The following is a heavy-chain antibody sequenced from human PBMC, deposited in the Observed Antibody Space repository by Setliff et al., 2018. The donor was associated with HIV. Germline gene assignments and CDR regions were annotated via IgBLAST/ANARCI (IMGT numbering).Heavy chain of an antibody. V-gene: IGHV3-23*01. CDR2: IRDSGVSV. D-gene: IGHD5-18*01. CDR1: GFSFSNYG. CDR3: ASCHVAIGYDFNY. J-gene: IGHJ4*02. Sequence: GGSLRLSCAASGFSFSNYGMTWVRQAPGKGLEWVSGIRDSGVSVYYSPSLKSRVTIAVDTSKNQFSLNLKSMTAADTAVYYCASCHVAIGYDFNYWGQGVLVTVSS.